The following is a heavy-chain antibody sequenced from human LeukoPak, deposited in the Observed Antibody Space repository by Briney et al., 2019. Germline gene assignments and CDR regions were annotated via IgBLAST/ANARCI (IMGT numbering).Heavy chain of an antibody. V-gene: IGHV3-48*01. J-gene: IGHJ4*02. D-gene: IGHD6-19*01. Sequence: GGSLRLSCAASGFTFSSYSMNWVRQAPGKGLEWVSYISSSSSTIYYADSVKGRFTISRDNSKNTLYLQMNSLRAEDTAVYYCARSNIAVAVGAAAGYWGQGTLVTVSS. CDR1: GFTFSSYS. CDR3: ARSNIAVAVGAAAGY. CDR2: ISSSSSTI.